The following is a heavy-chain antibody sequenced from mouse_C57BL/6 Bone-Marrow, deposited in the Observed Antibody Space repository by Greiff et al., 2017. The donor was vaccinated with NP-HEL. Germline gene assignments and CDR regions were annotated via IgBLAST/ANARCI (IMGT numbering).Heavy chain of an antibody. D-gene: IGHD1-1*01. V-gene: IGHV1-18*01. CDR2: INPNNGGT. CDR3: ARRATVVATPEFDY. Sequence: EVQLQQSGPELVKPGASVKIPCKASGYTFTDYNMDWVKQSHGKSLEWIGDINPNNGGTIYNQKFKGKATLTVDKSSSTAYMELRSLTSEDTAVYYCARRATVVATPEFDYWGQGTTLTVSS. J-gene: IGHJ2*01. CDR1: GYTFTDYN.